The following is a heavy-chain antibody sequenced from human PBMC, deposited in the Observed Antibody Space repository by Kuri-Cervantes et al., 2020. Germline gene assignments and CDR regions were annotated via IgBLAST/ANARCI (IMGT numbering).Heavy chain of an antibody. J-gene: IGHJ4*02. Sequence: GGSLRLSCAASGFTVSSNYMSWVRQAPGKGLEWVSAISGSGGSTYYADSVKGRFTISRDNSKNTLYLQMNSLRAEDTAVYYCAKEDIVATIWYFDYWGQGTLVTVSS. CDR2: ISGSGGST. V-gene: IGHV3-23*01. CDR3: AKEDIVATIWYFDY. CDR1: GFTVSSNY. D-gene: IGHD5-12*01.